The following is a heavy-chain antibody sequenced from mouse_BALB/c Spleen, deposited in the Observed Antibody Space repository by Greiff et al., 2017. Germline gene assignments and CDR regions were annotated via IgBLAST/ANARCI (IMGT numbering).Heavy chain of an antibody. CDR1: GFSLTSYG. D-gene: IGHD2-1*01. V-gene: IGHV2-2*02. Sequence: QVQLKESGPGLVQPSQSLSITCTVSGFSLTSYGVHWVRQSPGKGLEWLGVIWSGGSTDYNAAFISRLSISKDNSKSQVFFKMNSLQANDTAIYYCARAGGNYLYAMDYWGQGTSVTVSS. J-gene: IGHJ4*01. CDR3: ARAGGNYLYAMDY. CDR2: IWSGGST.